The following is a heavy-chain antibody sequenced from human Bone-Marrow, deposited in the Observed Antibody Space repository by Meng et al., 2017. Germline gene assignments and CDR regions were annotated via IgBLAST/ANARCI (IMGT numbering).Heavy chain of an antibody. CDR2: IWYDGSNK. D-gene: IGHD3-22*01. Sequence: GGSLRLSCAASGFTFSSYAMHWVRQAPGKGLEWVAVIWYDGSNKYYADSVKGRFTISRDNSKNTLYLQMNSLIAEDTAVYYCAREVESSYYYDISGPNDYWGQGTLVTVSS. CDR3: AREVESSYYYDISGPNDY. J-gene: IGHJ4*02. CDR1: GFTFSSYA. V-gene: IGHV3-33*08.